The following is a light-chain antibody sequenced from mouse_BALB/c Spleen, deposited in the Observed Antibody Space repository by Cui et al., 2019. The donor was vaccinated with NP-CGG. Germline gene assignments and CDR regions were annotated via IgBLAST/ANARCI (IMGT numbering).Light chain of an antibody. CDR1: SSISSNY. J-gene: IGKJ2*01. CDR3: QQGSSSPYT. CDR2: RTT. Sequence: EMDLTQSPVPITASRGEKVTITCRARSSISSNYLHWYQQKPGSSPKLLIYRTTILASGVLDSFSGSGSENSYTLTISCMQDELAATYYCQQGSSSPYTFGGGTKLEIK. V-gene: IGKV4-92*01.